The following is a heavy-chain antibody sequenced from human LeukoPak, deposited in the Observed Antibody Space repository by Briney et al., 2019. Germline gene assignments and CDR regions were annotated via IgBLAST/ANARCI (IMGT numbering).Heavy chain of an antibody. CDR1: GFTLSSYG. CDR2: ISYDGSNK. CDR3: AISPY. V-gene: IGHV3-30*03. Sequence: GRSLRLSCAASGFTLSSYGMHWVRQAPGKGLEWVAVISYDGSNKYYADSVKGRFTISRDNSKNTLYLQMNSLRAEDTAVYYCAISPYWGQGTLVTVSS. J-gene: IGHJ4*02.